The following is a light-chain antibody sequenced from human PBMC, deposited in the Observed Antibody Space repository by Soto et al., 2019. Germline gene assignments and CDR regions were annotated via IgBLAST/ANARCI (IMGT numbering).Light chain of an antibody. CDR1: QGINNY. CDR3: QQYNSLSSVS. Sequence: DIRMTQSPSSLSASVGDSVTITCRASQGINNYLAWYQQKPGKAPKVLIHMASSLKSGVPSRFSGSGSGTEFTLTITSLQPDDSATYYCQQYNSLSSVSFGGGTKWIS. J-gene: IGKJ4*01. CDR2: MAS. V-gene: IGKV1-5*03.